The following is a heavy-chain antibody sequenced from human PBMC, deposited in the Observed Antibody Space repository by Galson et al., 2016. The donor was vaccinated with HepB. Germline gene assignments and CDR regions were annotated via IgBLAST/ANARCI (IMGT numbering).Heavy chain of an antibody. D-gene: IGHD5-24*01. CDR3: VRGGPLYGSRIYNYLDP. CDR1: GGSFRGYF. V-gene: IGHV4-34*01. Sequence: EPLSLTCAVFGGSFRGYFWTWIRQSPGRGLEWIGEISQTGGTKYNPSLKSRLTLSEDTSKNQFSLKMISVTAADTAVYYCVRGGPLYGSRIYNYLDPWGQGTPVTVHS. CDR2: ISQTGGT. J-gene: IGHJ5*02.